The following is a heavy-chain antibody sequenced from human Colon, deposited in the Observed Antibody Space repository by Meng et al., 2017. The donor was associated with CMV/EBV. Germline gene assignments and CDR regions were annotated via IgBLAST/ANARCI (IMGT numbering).Heavy chain of an antibody. CDR1: GVSISSKNW. CDR2: IYHSGST. Sequence: GSLRLSCAVSGVSISSKNWWSWVRQPPGKGLEWIAEIYHSGSTNYNPSLKSRVTISIDKSKNQFSLNLTSVTAADTAVYYCATAGADQLTWYNWFDPWGQGTLVTVSS. V-gene: IGHV4-4*02. J-gene: IGHJ5*02. CDR3: ATAGADQLTWYNWFDP. D-gene: IGHD2-2*01.